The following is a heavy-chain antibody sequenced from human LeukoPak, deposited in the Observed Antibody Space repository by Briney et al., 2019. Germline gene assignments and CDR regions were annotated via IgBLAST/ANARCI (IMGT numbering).Heavy chain of an antibody. Sequence: SETLSLTCAVYGGSFSGYYWSWIRQPPGKGLEWIGEINHSGSTNYNPSLKSRVTISVDTSKNQFSLKLSSVTAADTAVYYCAKDDGGVATGQFDLWGQGTLVTVSS. J-gene: IGHJ4*02. D-gene: IGHD5-12*01. CDR3: AKDDGGVATGQFDL. V-gene: IGHV4-34*01. CDR1: GGSFSGYY. CDR2: INHSGST.